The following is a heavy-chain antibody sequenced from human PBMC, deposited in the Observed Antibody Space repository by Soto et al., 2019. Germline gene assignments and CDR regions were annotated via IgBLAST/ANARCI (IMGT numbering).Heavy chain of an antibody. D-gene: IGHD2-2*01. CDR2: MNPNSGNT. CDR3: ARGSLVPAATSEYYGMDG. Sequence: ASVKVSCKASGYTFTSYDINWVRQATGQGLEWMGWMNPNSGNTGYAQKFQGRVTMTRNTSISTAYMELSSLRSEDTAVYYCARGSLVPAATSEYYGMDGWGQGTTVTVSS. J-gene: IGHJ6*02. CDR1: GYTFTSYD. V-gene: IGHV1-8*01.